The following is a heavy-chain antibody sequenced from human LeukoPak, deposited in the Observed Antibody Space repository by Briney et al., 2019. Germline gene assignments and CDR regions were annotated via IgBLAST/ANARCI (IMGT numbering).Heavy chain of an antibody. V-gene: IGHV4-59*01. CDR2: IYYSGST. J-gene: IGHJ6*03. CDR1: GGSIENYY. D-gene: IGHD3-10*01. CDR3: ARDVPRGTGYMDV. Sequence: PSETLSLTXTVSGGSIENYYWTWIRQAPGKRLEWLGYIYYSGSTSSNPSLKSRVTISVDTSKNQFSLRLKYVTAADTAVYYCARDVPRGTGYMDVWGKGTTVTVSS.